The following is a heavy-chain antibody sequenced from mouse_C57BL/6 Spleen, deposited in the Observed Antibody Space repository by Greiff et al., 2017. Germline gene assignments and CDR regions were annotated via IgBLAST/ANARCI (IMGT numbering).Heavy chain of an antibody. CDR1: GYTFTDYN. Sequence: EVQLQQSGPELVKPGASVKLSCKASGYTFTDYNMAWVKQSHGKSLEWIGDIYPTNGGTIYNQKFKGKATLTADKSSSTAYMELSSLTSEDTAVDYCARWSACYAIDYWGQGTSRTVSS. CDR3: ARWSACYAIDY. V-gene: IGHV1-18*01. J-gene: IGHJ4*01. CDR2: IYPTNGGT.